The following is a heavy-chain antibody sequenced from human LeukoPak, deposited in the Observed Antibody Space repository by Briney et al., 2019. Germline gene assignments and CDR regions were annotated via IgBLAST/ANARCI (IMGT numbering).Heavy chain of an antibody. CDR2: INHNGNVN. V-gene: IGHV3-7*03. CDR3: ARGGGLDV. CDR1: GFTYSSYW. Sequence: GGSLRLSCVASGFTYSSYWMNWARQAPGKGLEWVASINHNGNVNYYVDSVKGRFTISRDNAKNSLYLQMSNLRAEDTAVYFCARGGGLDVWGQGATVAVSS. J-gene: IGHJ6*02. D-gene: IGHD3-16*01.